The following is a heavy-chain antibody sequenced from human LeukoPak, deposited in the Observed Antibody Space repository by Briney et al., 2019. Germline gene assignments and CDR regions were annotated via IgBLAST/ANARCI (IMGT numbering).Heavy chain of an antibody. D-gene: IGHD2-8*01. V-gene: IGHV1-46*01. CDR2: INPSGGST. Sequence: ASVKVSCKASGYTFTSYYMHWVRQAPGRGLEWMGIINPSGGSTSYAQKFQGRVTMTRDMSTSTVYMELSSLRSEDTAVYYCARDVLMVYARGFGWFDPWGQGTLVTVSS. CDR1: GYTFTSYY. CDR3: ARDVLMVYARGFGWFDP. J-gene: IGHJ5*02.